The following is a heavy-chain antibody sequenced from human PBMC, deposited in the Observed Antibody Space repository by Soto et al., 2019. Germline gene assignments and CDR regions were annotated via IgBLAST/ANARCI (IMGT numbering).Heavy chain of an antibody. CDR1: GDSITNSNYY. V-gene: IGHV4-39*01. CDR3: AGRNSLASVSLNFRELSNYKWIDP. J-gene: IGHJ5*02. Sequence: PSETLSLTCTVSGDSITNSNYYWGWFRQPPGKRLEWIASIYYIGSTYYNPSLKSRVTISVDTSNNQFSLNLNSVTASDTAVYYCAGRNSLASVSLNFRELSNYKWIDPWGPGTLVTVSS. D-gene: IGHD3-16*02. CDR2: IYYIGST.